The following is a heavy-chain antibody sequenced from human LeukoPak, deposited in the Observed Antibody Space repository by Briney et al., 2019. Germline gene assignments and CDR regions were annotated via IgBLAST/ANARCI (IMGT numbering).Heavy chain of an antibody. Sequence: GGSLRLSCAASGFTVSSNYMSWVRQAPGKGLEWVANIKQDGSEKYYVDSVKGRFTISRDNAKNSLYLQMNSLRAEDTAVYYCARAPGKAARPWDYFDYWGQGTLVTVSS. CDR3: ARAPGKAARPWDYFDY. CDR2: IKQDGSEK. CDR1: GFTVSSNY. J-gene: IGHJ4*02. V-gene: IGHV3-7*01. D-gene: IGHD6-6*01.